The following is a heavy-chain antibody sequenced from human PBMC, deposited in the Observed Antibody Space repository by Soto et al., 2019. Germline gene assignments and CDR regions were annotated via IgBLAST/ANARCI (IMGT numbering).Heavy chain of an antibody. Sequence: SETLSLTCTVSGDSISSGAYYWSWIRQHPGKGLEWIGYIYHSGNTYYNPSLKSRVTISVDTSKNQFSLKLSSVTAADTAVYYCAREGGGYCSGGSCQVDYWGQGTLVTVSS. CDR2: IYHSGNT. CDR1: GDSISSGAYY. CDR3: AREGGGYCSGGSCQVDY. D-gene: IGHD2-15*01. J-gene: IGHJ4*02. V-gene: IGHV4-31*03.